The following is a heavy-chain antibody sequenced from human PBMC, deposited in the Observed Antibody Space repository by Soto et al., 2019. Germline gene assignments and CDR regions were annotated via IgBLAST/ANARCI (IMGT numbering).Heavy chain of an antibody. CDR1: GYTFTSYG. CDR2: ISAYNGNT. CDR3: ARNSRYNRNKLNPHAPYYGMDV. V-gene: IGHV1-18*01. Sequence: ASVKVSCKASGYTFTSYGISWVRQAPGQGLEWMGWISAYNGNTNYAQKLQGRVTMTTDTSTSTAYMELRSLRSDDTAVYYCARNSRYNRNKLNPHAPYYGMDVWGQGTKGTAP. J-gene: IGHJ6*02. D-gene: IGHD1-20*01.